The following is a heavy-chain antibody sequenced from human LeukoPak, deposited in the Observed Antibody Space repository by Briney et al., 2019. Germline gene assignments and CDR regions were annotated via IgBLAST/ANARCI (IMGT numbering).Heavy chain of an antibody. V-gene: IGHV3-7*04. Sequence: GGSLRLSCAASGFTFSSYWMSRVRQAPGKGLEWVANIKQDGSEKYYVDSVKGRFTISRDNAKNSLYLQMNSLRAEDTAVYYCARAMYNWNWDPFDYWGQGTLVTVSS. J-gene: IGHJ4*02. CDR2: IKQDGSEK. CDR1: GFTFSSYW. D-gene: IGHD1-7*01. CDR3: ARAMYNWNWDPFDY.